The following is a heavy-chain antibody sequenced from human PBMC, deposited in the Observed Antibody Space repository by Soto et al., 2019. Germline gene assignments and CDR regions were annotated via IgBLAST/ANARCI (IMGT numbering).Heavy chain of an antibody. V-gene: IGHV3-33*01. CDR2: IWYDGSNK. CDR1: GFTFSSYG. J-gene: IGHJ4*02. D-gene: IGHD3-22*01. CDR3: ARVGGTMIVVVMDLDY. Sequence: QVQLVESGGGVVQPGRSLRLSCAASGFTFSSYGMHWVRQAPGKGLEWVAVIWYDGSNKYYADSVKGRFTISRDNSKNTLYLQMNSLRAEDTAVYYCARVGGTMIVVVMDLDYWGQGTLVTVSS.